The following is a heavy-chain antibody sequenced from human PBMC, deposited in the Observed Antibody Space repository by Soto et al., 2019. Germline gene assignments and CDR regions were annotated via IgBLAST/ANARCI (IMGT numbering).Heavy chain of an antibody. CDR3: ARGDSTDCSNGVCSFFYNHDMDV. CDR1: GYSFTDYH. Sequence: ASVKVSCKASGYSFTDYHIHWVRQAPGQGLEWLGRINPKSGGTSTAEKFQGWVTMTADTSISTASMELTRLTSDDTAIYYCARGDSTDCSNGVCSFFYNHDMDVWGQGTTVTVSS. CDR2: INPKSGGT. D-gene: IGHD2-8*01. J-gene: IGHJ6*02. V-gene: IGHV1-2*04.